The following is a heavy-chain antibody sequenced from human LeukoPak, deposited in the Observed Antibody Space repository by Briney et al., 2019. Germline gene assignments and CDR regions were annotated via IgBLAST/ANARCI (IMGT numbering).Heavy chain of an antibody. V-gene: IGHV1-18*01. CDR1: GYTFTSYG. CDR3: AIHRSGYYYFQH. CDR2: ISAYNGNT. J-gene: IGHJ1*01. D-gene: IGHD3-22*01. Sequence: ASVKVSCEASGYTFTSYGISWVRQPPGQGLEWMGWISAYNGNTNYAQKLQGTVTMTTDTSTSTAYMELRSLRSDDTAVYYCAIHRSGYYYFQHWGQGTLVTVSS.